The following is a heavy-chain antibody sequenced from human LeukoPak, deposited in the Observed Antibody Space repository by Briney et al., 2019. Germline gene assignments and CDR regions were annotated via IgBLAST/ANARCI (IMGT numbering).Heavy chain of an antibody. CDR2: IKQDGGET. D-gene: IGHD2-2*02. CDR3: ATNRYTAFDF. CDR1: GFTFSSYW. V-gene: IGHV3-7*02. J-gene: IGHJ3*01. Sequence: GGSLRLSCAASGFTFSSYWISWVRQAPGKGLEWVANIKQDGGETYYVDSLKGRFTIPRDNAKNSLYLQMNSLRAEDSAVYYCATNRYTAFDFRGQGTMVTVSS.